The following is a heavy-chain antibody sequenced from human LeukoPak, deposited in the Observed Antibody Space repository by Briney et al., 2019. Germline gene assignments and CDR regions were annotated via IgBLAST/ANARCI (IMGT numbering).Heavy chain of an antibody. CDR1: GFTFSSYG. D-gene: IGHD4-17*01. CDR3: AKDDPTAYFDY. V-gene: IGHV3-30*18. J-gene: IGHJ4*02. CDR2: ISYDGSNK. Sequence: GGSLRLSCAASGFTFSSYGMHWVRQAPGKGLEWVAVISYDGSNKYYADSVKGRFTISRDNSKNTLYLQMNSLRTEDTAVYYCAKDDPTAYFDYWGQGTLVTVSS.